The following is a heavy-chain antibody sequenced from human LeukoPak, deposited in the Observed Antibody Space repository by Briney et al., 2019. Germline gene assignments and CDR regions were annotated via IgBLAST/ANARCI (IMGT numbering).Heavy chain of an antibody. D-gene: IGHD4-11*01. V-gene: IGHV4-34*01. CDR3: ARRVRSADYRLDY. CDR2: ISPSGNT. CDR1: GGSFTIYS. J-gene: IGHJ4*02. Sequence: PSQTLSLTCAVYGGSFTIYSWTWIRRPPGKSLEWVGEISPSGNTQYNPSLTSRVTISLDASKSQFYLKLNSVTAADTAVYYCARRVRSADYRLDYWGQGTLVTVSS.